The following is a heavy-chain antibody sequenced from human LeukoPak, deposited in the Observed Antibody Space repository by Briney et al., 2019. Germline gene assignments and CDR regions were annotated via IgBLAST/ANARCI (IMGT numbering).Heavy chain of an antibody. CDR1: GFTFSSYG. Sequence: TGGSLRLSCAASGFTFSSYGMHWVRQAPGKGLEWVAVIWYDGSNKYYADSVKGRFTISRDNSKNTLYLQMNSLRAEDTAVYYCARDRVLMVYATHKNGMDVWGQGTTVTVSS. CDR2: IWYDGSNK. J-gene: IGHJ6*02. D-gene: IGHD2-8*01. V-gene: IGHV3-33*01. CDR3: ARDRVLMVYATHKNGMDV.